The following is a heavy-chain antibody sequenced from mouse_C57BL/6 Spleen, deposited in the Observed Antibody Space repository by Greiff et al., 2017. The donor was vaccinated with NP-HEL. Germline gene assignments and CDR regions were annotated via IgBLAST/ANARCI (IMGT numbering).Heavy chain of an antibody. CDR2: IDPETGGT. D-gene: IGHD2-3*01. V-gene: IGHV1-15*01. Sequence: VQRVESGAELVRPGASVTLSCKASGYTFTDYEMHWVKQTPVHGLEWIGAIDPETGGTAYNQKFKGKAILTADKSSSTAYMELRSLTSEDSAVYYCMIDGYYGGYWGQGTTLTVSS. CDR1: GYTFTDYE. CDR3: MIDGYYGGY. J-gene: IGHJ2*01.